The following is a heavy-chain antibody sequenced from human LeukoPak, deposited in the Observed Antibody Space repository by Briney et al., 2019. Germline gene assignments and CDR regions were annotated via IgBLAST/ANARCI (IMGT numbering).Heavy chain of an antibody. Sequence: SETLSLTCAVYGGSFSGYYWSWIRQPPGKGLEWIGEINHSGSTNYNPSLKSRVTISVDTSKNQFSLKLSSVTAADTAVYYCARGTKGVSGWYSASGGRRFDYWGQGTLVTVSS. CDR3: ARGTKGVSGWYSASGGRRFDY. D-gene: IGHD6-19*01. CDR1: GGSFSGYY. CDR2: INHSGST. J-gene: IGHJ4*02. V-gene: IGHV4-34*01.